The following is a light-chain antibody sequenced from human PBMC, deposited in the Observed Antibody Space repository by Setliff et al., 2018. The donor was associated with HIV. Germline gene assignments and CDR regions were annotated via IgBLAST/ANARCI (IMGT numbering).Light chain of an antibody. V-gene: IGLV1-40*01. CDR3: AAWDDSLNGHV. J-gene: IGLJ1*01. CDR1: SSNIGAGYD. CDR2: GNS. Sequence: QSVLTQPPSVSGAPGQRVTISCTGSSSNIGAGYDVHWYQQLPGTAPKFLIYGNSNRPSGVPDRFSGSKSGTSASLAISGLQSEDEADYYCAAWDDSLNGHVFGTGTKVTVL.